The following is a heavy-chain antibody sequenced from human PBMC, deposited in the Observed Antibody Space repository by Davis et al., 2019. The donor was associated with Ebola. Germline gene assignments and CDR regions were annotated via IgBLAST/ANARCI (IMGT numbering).Heavy chain of an antibody. CDR3: ARLHRYSTDDY. CDR2: IYHSGST. V-gene: IGHV4-30-2*01. Sequence: MPSETLSLTCAVSGGSVSSGDYSWSWVRQPPGKGLEWIGFIYHSGSTYYNPSLKSRVTISVDRSKNQFSLKLSSVTAADTAVYYCARLHRYSTDDYWGQGTLVTVSS. CDR1: GGSVSSGDYS. D-gene: IGHD6-13*01. J-gene: IGHJ4*02.